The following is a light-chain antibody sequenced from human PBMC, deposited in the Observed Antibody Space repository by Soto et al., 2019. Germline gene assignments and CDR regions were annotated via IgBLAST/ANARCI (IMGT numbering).Light chain of an antibody. V-gene: IGLV2-14*01. J-gene: IGLJ1*01. CDR2: DVS. Sequence: QSVLTQPASVSGSPGQSITISCTGTSSDVGGYNYVSWYQQHPGEAPKFMIYDVSNRPSGVSNRFSGSKSGNTASLTISGLQAEDEADYYCCSYTTSNTRQIVFGTGTKLTVL. CDR1: SSDVGGYNY. CDR3: CSYTTSNTRQIV.